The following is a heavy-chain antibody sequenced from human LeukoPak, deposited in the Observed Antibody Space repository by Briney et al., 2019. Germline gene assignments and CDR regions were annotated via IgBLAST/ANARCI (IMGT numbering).Heavy chain of an antibody. Sequence: GESLKISCKGLGYSFSSYWNAWVRQRPGKGLEWMGIIYPGGSETRYDPSFQGQVTISADSSTSTAYLQWSSLKTSDTAMYYCARHTQYSSTPPVDWGQGTLVTVSS. V-gene: IGHV5-51*01. D-gene: IGHD6-13*01. CDR1: GYSFSSYW. J-gene: IGHJ4*02. CDR3: ARHTQYSSTPPVD. CDR2: IYPGGSET.